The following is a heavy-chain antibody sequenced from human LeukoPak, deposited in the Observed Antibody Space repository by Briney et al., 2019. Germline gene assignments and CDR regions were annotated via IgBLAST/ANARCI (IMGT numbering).Heavy chain of an antibody. V-gene: IGHV4-34*01. D-gene: IGHD6-13*01. J-gene: IGHJ3*02. CDR1: GFTFSGYN. Sequence: GSLRLSCAASGFTFSGYNMNWVRQPPGKGLEWIGEINHSGSTNYNPSLKSRVTISVDTSKNQFSLKLSSVTAADTAVYYCARIFASRLRYSSSWYSRPAFDIWGQGTMVTVSS. CDR3: ARIFASRLRYSSSWYSRPAFDI. CDR2: INHSGST.